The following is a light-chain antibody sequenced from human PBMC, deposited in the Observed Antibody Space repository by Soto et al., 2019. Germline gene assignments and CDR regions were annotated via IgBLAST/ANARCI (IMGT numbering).Light chain of an antibody. V-gene: IGKV3-20*01. CDR3: QQYGNWPRT. J-gene: IGKJ1*01. Sequence: EIVLTQSPGTLSLSPGERATLSCRASQSVSSSYLAWYQQKPGQAPRLLIYGASSRATGIPDRFSGSGSGTDFTLTISRLEPEDFAVYYCQQYGNWPRTFGQGTKVDIK. CDR2: GAS. CDR1: QSVSSSY.